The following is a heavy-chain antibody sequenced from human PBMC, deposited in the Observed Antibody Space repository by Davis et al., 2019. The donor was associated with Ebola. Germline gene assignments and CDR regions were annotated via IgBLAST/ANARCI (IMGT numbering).Heavy chain of an antibody. J-gene: IGHJ4*02. CDR1: GFAFSTYA. CDR2: ISGSGANT. V-gene: IGHV3-23*01. CDR3: ASGTYRLGDY. Sequence: GESLKISCVASGFAFSTYAMSWVRQAPGKGLEWVSGISGSGANTDYTDAVKGRFTISRDNSKNTPYLRMTSLRADDTATYFCASGTYRLGDYWGQGALVTVSS. D-gene: IGHD3-16*02.